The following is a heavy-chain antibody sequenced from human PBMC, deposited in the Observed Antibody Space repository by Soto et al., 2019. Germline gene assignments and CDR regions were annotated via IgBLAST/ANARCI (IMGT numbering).Heavy chain of an antibody. Sequence: PXESLKLSCQCSGNSCTSYWISLVRQMPGKGLEWMGRIDPSDSYTNYSPSFQGHVTISADKSISTAYLQWSSLKASDTAMYYCARLPIINLRYFENYGMDVWGQGTTVTVSS. D-gene: IGHD3-9*01. CDR3: ARLPIINLRYFENYGMDV. CDR1: GNSCTSYW. J-gene: IGHJ6*02. CDR2: IDPSDSYT. V-gene: IGHV5-10-1*01.